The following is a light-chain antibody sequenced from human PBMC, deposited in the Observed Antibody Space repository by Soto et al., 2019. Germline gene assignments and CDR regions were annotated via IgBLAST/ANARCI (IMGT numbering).Light chain of an antibody. CDR2: GTF. CDR1: QSVGSRF. J-gene: IGKJ1*01. Sequence: EISFTQSPGTLSLSPGERDTLSFRASQSVGSRFLAWYQQKPGQAPRLLISGTFSRATGIPTRFSGSGSGTEFTLTISSLQSEDFAVYYCQQYNNWPPTFGQGTKVDIK. V-gene: IGKV3-15*01. CDR3: QQYNNWPPT.